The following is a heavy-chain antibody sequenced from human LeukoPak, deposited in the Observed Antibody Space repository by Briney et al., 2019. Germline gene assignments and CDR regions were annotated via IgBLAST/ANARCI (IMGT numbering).Heavy chain of an antibody. V-gene: IGHV3-23*01. D-gene: IGHD4-17*01. CDR3: AVVYGDYNPGAFDI. Sequence: GGSLRLSCAASGFTFSSYAMSWVRQTPGKGLEWVSAISGSGGSTYYADSVKGRFTISRDNSKNTLYLQMNSLRAEDTAIYYCAVVYGDYNPGAFDIWGQGTMVTVSS. CDR1: GFTFSSYA. J-gene: IGHJ3*02. CDR2: ISGSGGST.